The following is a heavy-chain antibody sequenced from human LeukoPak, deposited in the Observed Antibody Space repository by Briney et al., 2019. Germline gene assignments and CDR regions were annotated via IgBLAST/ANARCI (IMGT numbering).Heavy chain of an antibody. D-gene: IGHD5-18*01. CDR2: IYHSGST. CDR3: ARGRGYSYGKGAFDY. V-gene: IGHV4-38-2*02. CDR1: GYSISSGYY. Sequence: SETLSLTCTVSGYSISSGYYWGWIRQPPGKGLEWIGSIYHSGSTYYNPSLKSRVTISVDTSKNQFSLKLSSVTAADTAVYYCARGRGYSYGKGAFDYWGQGTLVTVSS. J-gene: IGHJ4*02.